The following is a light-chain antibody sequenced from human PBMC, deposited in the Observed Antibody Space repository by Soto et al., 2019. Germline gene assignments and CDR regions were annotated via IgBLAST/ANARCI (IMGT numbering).Light chain of an antibody. Sequence: QSVLTQPPSVSGAPGQRVTISCTGSSSNIGAGYDVHWYQQRPGTAPKLLIFGNINRPSGVPDRFSGSKSGTSASLAITGLQAEDEGDYYCQSDDSTLSARYVSGTGTKVTVL. V-gene: IGLV1-40*01. CDR2: GNI. CDR1: SSNIGAGYD. J-gene: IGLJ1*01. CDR3: QSDDSTLSARYV.